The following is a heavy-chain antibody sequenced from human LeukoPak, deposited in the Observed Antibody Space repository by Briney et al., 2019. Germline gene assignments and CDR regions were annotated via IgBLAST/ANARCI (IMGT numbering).Heavy chain of an antibody. D-gene: IGHD6-19*01. Sequence: SVKVSCTASGFTFSTSAMQWVRQARGQRLEWIGWIVVGSGYTSYAQKFQQRVTITRDMSTSTAYMELSSLRSEDTAVYYCAAGSGWYSPDYWGQGTPVTVSS. J-gene: IGHJ4*02. CDR3: AAGSGWYSPDY. V-gene: IGHV1-58*02. CDR1: GFTFSTSA. CDR2: IVVGSGYT.